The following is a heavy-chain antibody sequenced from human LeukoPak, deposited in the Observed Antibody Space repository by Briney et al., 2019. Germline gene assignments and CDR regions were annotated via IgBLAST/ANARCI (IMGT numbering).Heavy chain of an antibody. CDR3: ARVGTGGGFDY. D-gene: IGHD3/OR15-3a*01. Sequence: SETLSLTCTVSGGSISSHYWSWIRQPPGKGLEWIGYIYYSGSTNYNPSLKSRVTISVDTSKNQFSLKLSSVTAADTAVYYCARVGTGGGFDYWGQGTLVTVSS. J-gene: IGHJ4*02. V-gene: IGHV4-59*11. CDR1: GGSISSHY. CDR2: IYYSGST.